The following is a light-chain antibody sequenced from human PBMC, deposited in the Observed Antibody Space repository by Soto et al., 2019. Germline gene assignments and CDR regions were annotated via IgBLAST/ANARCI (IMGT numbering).Light chain of an antibody. J-gene: IGKJ1*01. CDR2: DAS. Sequence: EIVMTQSPATLSVSPGERATLSCRASQSFSSNLALYHQKPGQAPRLLIYDASNRATGIPARFSGSGSGTDFTLTISSLEPEDFAVYYCQQYGSSPRTFGQGTKVDIK. CDR1: QSFSSN. CDR3: QQYGSSPRT. V-gene: IGKV3D-15*01.